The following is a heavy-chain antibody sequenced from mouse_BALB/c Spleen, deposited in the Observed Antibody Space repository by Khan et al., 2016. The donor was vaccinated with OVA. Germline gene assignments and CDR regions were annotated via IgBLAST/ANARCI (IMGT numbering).Heavy chain of an antibody. V-gene: IGHV2-2*02. Sequence: QVQLQQSGPGLVQPSQSLSITCTVSGFSLTNYAVHWVRQSPGKGLEWLGVIWSGGSADYNAAFISRLSITKDNSKSHVFFELNSLQPNDTAIYYCARRGGLGRWYAMDYWGQGTSVTVSS. CDR3: ARRGGLGRWYAMDY. J-gene: IGHJ4*01. CDR1: GFSLTNYA. D-gene: IGHD4-1*01. CDR2: IWSGGSA.